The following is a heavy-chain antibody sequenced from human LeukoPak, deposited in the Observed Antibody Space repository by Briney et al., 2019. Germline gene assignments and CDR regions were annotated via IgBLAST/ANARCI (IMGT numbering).Heavy chain of an antibody. CDR1: GYTFTSYG. D-gene: IGHD3-10*01. CDR3: ARDTAHYGSGSYSQYYYYYIDV. CDR2: ISAYNGNT. J-gene: IGHJ6*03. V-gene: IGHV1-18*01. Sequence: ASVKVSCKASGYTFTSYGIIWLRQAPGQGVEWMGWISAYNGNTNYAQKLQGRVTMTTDTSTSTAYMELRSLRSDDTAVYYCARDTAHYGSGSYSQYYYYYIDVWGKGTPVTVSS.